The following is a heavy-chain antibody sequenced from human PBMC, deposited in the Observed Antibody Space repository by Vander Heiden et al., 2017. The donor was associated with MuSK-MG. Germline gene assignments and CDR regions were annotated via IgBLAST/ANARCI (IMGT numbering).Heavy chain of an antibody. CDR2: ISSSSSYI. V-gene: IGHV3-21*01. J-gene: IGHJ3*02. CDR1: GLTFSSYS. Sequence: EVQLVESGGGLVKPGGSLRLSCAASGLTFSSYSMNWVRQAPGKVLEWVSSISSSSSYIYYADSVKGRFTISRDNAKNSVYLQMNSLRAEDTAVYYCARVLRAFDIWGQGTMVTVSS. CDR3: ARVLRAFDI.